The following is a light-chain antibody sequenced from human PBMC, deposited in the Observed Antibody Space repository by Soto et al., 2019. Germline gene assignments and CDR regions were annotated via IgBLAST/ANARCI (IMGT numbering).Light chain of an antibody. V-gene: IGKV1-39*01. CDR3: QQNFNSPRT. Sequence: DIQMTQSPSSLSASIGDRVTITCRASRAINNYLNWYQQKPGKAPKLLIYAAFNLQSGVPSRFSGSGSGTDFTLSISSLQPEEFATYYCQQNFNSPRTFGQGTKVEIK. CDR2: AAF. CDR1: RAINNY. J-gene: IGKJ1*01.